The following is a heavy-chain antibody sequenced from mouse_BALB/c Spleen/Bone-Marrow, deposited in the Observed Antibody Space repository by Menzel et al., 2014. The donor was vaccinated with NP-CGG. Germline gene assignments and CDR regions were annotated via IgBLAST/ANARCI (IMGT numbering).Heavy chain of an antibody. CDR1: GYTFTSYW. V-gene: IGHV1S81*02. J-gene: IGHJ4*01. D-gene: IGHD2-13*01. CDR3: ARTYGDSPYYYGMDY. Sequence: VQLQESGAELVKPGPSVKLSCKTSGYTFTSYWMHWVKQRPGKGLEWIGEINPSNGRTNYNEKFKNKATLTVDKSSSTAYMQLSSLTSEDSAVYFCARTYGDSPYYYGMDYWGQGTSVTVSS. CDR2: INPSNGRT.